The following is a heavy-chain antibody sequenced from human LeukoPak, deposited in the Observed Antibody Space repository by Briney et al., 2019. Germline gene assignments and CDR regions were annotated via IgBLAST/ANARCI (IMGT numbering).Heavy chain of an antibody. Sequence: GRSLRLSCAASGFXFSSYGIHWVRQAPGKGLEWVAVIWYDGSNKYYADSVKGRFTISRDNSKNTLYLQMNSLRAEDTAVYYCARGDGYCSGGSCFQHWGQGTLVTVSS. CDR1: GFXFSSYG. J-gene: IGHJ1*01. D-gene: IGHD2-15*01. V-gene: IGHV3-33*01. CDR2: IWYDGSNK. CDR3: ARGDGYCSGGSCFQH.